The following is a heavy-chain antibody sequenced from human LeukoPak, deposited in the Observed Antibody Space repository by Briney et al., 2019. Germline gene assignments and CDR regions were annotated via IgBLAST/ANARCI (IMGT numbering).Heavy chain of an antibody. J-gene: IGHJ4*02. CDR2: VSYSGSP. V-gene: IGHV4-39*01. CDR3: ARRQYSDSSGPDY. CDR1: GGSISSSSYY. D-gene: IGHD3-22*01. Sequence: SETLSPTCTVSGGSISSSSYYWGWIRQPPGKGLEWIGSVSYSGSPYYNPSLKSRVTIFVDTSKNQFSLKLSSVTAADTAVYYCARRQYSDSSGPDYWGQGTLVTVSS.